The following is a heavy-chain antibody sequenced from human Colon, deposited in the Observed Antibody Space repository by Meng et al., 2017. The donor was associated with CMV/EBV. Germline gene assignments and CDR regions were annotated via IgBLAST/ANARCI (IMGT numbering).Heavy chain of an antibody. D-gene: IGHD3-10*02. CDR3: TRDLMFSHYYGMDV. CDR1: GFTLADYG. CDR2: VRSKSYGGTT. Sequence: GESLKISCKVYGFTLADYGMNWVRQVPGKGLEWVSFVRSKSYGGTTEYAVSVKGRFIIPRDDSKSIVYPHMNNQKTEDTAVYYCTRDLMFSHYYGMDVWGQGTTVTVSS. V-gene: IGHV3-49*04. J-gene: IGHJ6*02.